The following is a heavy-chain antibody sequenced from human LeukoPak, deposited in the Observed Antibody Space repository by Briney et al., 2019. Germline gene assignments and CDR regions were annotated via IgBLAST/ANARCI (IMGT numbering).Heavy chain of an antibody. D-gene: IGHD2-8*01. V-gene: IGHV3-30*18. J-gene: IGHJ4*02. CDR1: GFTFSNFG. Sequence: GGSLRLSCAASGFTFSNFGIHWVRQAPGKGLEWVASISNDGRNKHYVDSVKGRFTISRDNSKNTLYLQMNSLRAEDTAVYYCAKMVREFYTISYYFDYWGQGTLVTVSS. CDR3: AKMVREFYTISYYFDY. CDR2: ISNDGRNK.